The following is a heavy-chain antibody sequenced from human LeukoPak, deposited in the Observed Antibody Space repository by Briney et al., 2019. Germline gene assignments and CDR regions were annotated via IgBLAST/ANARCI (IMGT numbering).Heavy chain of an antibody. V-gene: IGHV1-46*01. Sequence: ASVKVSCKASGYTFTSYYMHWVRQAPGQGVGWMGIINPSGGSTSYAQKFQGRVTMTREMSTSTVYMELSSLRSEDTDVYYCARDLGLGKFGYSNRLDYMDVWGKGTTVTVSS. J-gene: IGHJ6*03. CDR2: INPSGGST. D-gene: IGHD5-18*01. CDR3: ARDLGLGKFGYSNRLDYMDV. CDR1: GYTFTSYY.